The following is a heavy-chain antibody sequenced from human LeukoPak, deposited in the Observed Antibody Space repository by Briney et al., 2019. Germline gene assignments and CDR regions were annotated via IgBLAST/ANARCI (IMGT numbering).Heavy chain of an antibody. CDR2: INGDGSFT. D-gene: IGHD1-1*01. Sequence: WVRQAPGXGLEWVSRINGDGSFTNYADSVKGRFTISRDNSKNTLYLQMNSLRAEDTAVYYCAKVKGTPRPLDAFDIWGQGTMVTVSS. J-gene: IGHJ3*02. CDR3: AKVKGTPRPLDAFDI. V-gene: IGHV3-23*01.